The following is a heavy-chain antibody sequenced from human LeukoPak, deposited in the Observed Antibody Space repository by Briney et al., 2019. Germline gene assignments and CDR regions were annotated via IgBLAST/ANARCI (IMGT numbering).Heavy chain of an antibody. Sequence: SETLSLNCVVSGGSIDDNYLWTWVRQPPGKGLDWIGEISHTEGAKYCPSLEGRVSISMDRSKNLFSLMLRSVTAADTAVYFCARHYDFSSPYNNWGQGILVTVSS. J-gene: IGHJ4*02. CDR1: GGSIDDNYL. CDR3: ARHYDFSSPYNN. V-gene: IGHV4/OR15-8*02. CDR2: ISHTEGA. D-gene: IGHD3-3*01.